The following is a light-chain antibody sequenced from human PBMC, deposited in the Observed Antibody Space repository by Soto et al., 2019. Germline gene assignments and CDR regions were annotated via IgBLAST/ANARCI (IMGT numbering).Light chain of an antibody. CDR3: QQYNNWPLS. CDR1: QTVNNN. J-gene: IGKJ4*01. CDR2: STF. Sequence: EIVMTQSPATLSVSPGERATLSCRASQTVNNNLAWYQQKVGQAPRLLIYSTFNRATGVPARFSSSGSGTDFTLTISSLQSEDFAFYYCQQYNNWPLSFGGGTKVEIK. V-gene: IGKV3-15*01.